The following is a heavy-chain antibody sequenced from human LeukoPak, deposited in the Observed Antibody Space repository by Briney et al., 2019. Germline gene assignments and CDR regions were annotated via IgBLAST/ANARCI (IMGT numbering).Heavy chain of an antibody. Sequence: GGSLRLSCAASGFTFSSYAMSWVRQAPGKGLEWVSAISGSGGSTYYADSVKGRFTISRDNSKSTLYLQMNSLRAEDTAVYYCAKQLSTVTTKYYFDYWGQGTLVTVSS. V-gene: IGHV3-23*01. D-gene: IGHD4-17*01. J-gene: IGHJ4*02. CDR3: AKQLSTVTTKYYFDY. CDR2: ISGSGGST. CDR1: GFTFSSYA.